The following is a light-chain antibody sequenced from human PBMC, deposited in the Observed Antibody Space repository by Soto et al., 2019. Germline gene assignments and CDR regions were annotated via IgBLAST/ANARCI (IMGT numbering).Light chain of an antibody. V-gene: IGKV3-11*01. CDR1: QSVSSY. Sequence: IVLRQSPATLSLSPGASATLSXXASQSVSSYLAWYXQKTGQAXRXXIYDTSNRATGIPARFSGIVSGTDFTITISSLEPEDGEVYDCQQRTNWPLTFGQGTRLDIK. CDR2: DTS. CDR3: QQRTNWPLT. J-gene: IGKJ5*01.